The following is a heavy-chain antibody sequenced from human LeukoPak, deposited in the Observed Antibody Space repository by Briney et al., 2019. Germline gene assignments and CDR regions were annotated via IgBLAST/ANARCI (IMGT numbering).Heavy chain of an antibody. V-gene: IGHV1-69*06. D-gene: IGHD3-3*01. Sequence: SVKVSCKASGGTFSSYAISWVRQAPGQGLEWMGGIIPIFGTANYAQKFQGRVTITADKSTSTAYMELSSLRSEDTAVYYCASALLYYDFWSGYHYYFDYWGKGTLVTVSS. CDR3: ASALLYYDFWSGYHYYFDY. CDR1: GGTFSSYA. CDR2: IIPIFGTA. J-gene: IGHJ4*02.